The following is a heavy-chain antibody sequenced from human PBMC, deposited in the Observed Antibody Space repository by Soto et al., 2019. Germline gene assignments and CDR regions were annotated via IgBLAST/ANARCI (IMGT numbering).Heavy chain of an antibody. CDR3: AKDRPTVVTTYFDY. V-gene: IGHV3-23*01. CDR1: GFTFSSYA. Sequence: GESLKISCAASGFTFSSYAMSWVRQAPGKGLEWVSAISGSGGSTYYADSVKGRFTISRDNSKNTLYLQMNSLRAEDTAVYYCAKDRPTVVTTYFDYWGQGTLVTVSS. J-gene: IGHJ4*02. CDR2: ISGSGGST. D-gene: IGHD4-17*01.